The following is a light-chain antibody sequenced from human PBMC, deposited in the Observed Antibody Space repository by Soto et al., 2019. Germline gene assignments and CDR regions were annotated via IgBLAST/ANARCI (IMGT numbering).Light chain of an antibody. Sequence: DIQMAQSPSTLSASVGDRVTITCRASQSISYWLAWYQQKPGRAPKLLIYKASSLESGVPSRFSGSGSGTEFTLTISSLQPDDFATYYFQQYSRHGTFGQGTKVEIK. J-gene: IGKJ1*01. CDR2: KAS. CDR1: QSISYW. V-gene: IGKV1-5*03. CDR3: QQYSRHGT.